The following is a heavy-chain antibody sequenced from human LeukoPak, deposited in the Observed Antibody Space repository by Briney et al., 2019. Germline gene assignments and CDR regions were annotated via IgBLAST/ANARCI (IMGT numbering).Heavy chain of an antibody. CDR3: AKGVKHIVVLTAQHYFDY. D-gene: IGHD2-21*02. CDR2: ISSSSSYI. V-gene: IGHV3-21*01. Sequence: GGSLRLSCAASGFTFSSCSMNWVRQAPGKGLEWVSSISSSSSYIYYADSVKGRFTISRDNSKNTLYLQMNTLRAEDTAVYYCAKGVKHIVVLTAQHYFDYWGQGTLVTVSS. J-gene: IGHJ4*02. CDR1: GFTFSSCS.